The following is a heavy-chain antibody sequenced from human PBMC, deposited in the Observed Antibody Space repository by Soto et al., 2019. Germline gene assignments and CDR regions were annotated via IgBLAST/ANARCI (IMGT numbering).Heavy chain of an antibody. CDR2: IIPIFGTA. Sequence: QVQLVQSGAEVKKPGSSVKVSCKASGGTFSSYAISWVRQAPGQGLEWMGGIIPIFGTANYAQKFQGRVTITADESTRTADMELSSLRAEDTAVYYGARARRDIVVVVAAIYFDYWGQGTLVTVSS. D-gene: IGHD2-15*01. V-gene: IGHV1-69*01. J-gene: IGHJ4*02. CDR3: ARARRDIVVVVAAIYFDY. CDR1: GGTFSSYA.